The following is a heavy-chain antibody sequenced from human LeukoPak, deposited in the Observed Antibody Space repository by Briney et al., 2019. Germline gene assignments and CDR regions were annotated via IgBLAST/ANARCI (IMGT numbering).Heavy chain of an antibody. CDR2: INSDGGST. CDR3: ARAPLLLWFGESQRELDY. CDR1: GLTLSSYW. J-gene: IGHJ4*02. D-gene: IGHD3-10*01. Sequence: GGSLRLSCAASGLTLSSYWMHWVRQAPGKGLVWVSGINSDGGSTRYADSVKGRFIITRDNAKNMLYLQMNSLRAEDTAVYYCARAPLLLWFGESQRELDYWGQGTLVTVSS. V-gene: IGHV3-74*01.